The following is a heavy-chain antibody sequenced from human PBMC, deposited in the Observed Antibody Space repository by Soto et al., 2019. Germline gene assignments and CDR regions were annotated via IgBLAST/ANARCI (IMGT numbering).Heavy chain of an antibody. CDR2: IKSKIDGGTT. V-gene: IGHV3-15*01. Sequence: EVQLVESGGGFIKRGGSLRLSCAASGFTFNNAWMTWVRQPPGKGLEWVGRIKSKIDGGTTEYAAPVKGRFTISRDDSKNTLFLQMDSLKTEDTAVYYCTTFVYYESSGYYYGRIDYWGQGTLVTVSS. D-gene: IGHD3-22*01. J-gene: IGHJ4*02. CDR1: GFTFNNAW. CDR3: TTFVYYESSGYYYGRIDY.